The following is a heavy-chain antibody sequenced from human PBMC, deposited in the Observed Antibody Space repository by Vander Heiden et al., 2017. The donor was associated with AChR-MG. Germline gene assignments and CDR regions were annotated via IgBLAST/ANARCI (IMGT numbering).Heavy chain of an antibody. CDR1: GFAFSRFA. D-gene: IGHD4-17*01. Sequence: QVKLVESGGGVVQPGKSLRLSCITSGFAFSRFAVHWVRQAPGKGLEWVAVISDDGSSKYYADSVKGRCTISRDNSKKAVDLQMNSLRAEDSAVYYCARDRLTATTSFDYWGQGTLVTVSS. V-gene: IGHV3-30-3*01. J-gene: IGHJ4*02. CDR3: ARDRLTATTSFDY. CDR2: ISDDGSSK.